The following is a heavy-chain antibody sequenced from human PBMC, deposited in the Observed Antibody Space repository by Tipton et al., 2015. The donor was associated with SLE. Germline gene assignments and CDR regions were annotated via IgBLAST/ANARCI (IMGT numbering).Heavy chain of an antibody. J-gene: IGHJ3*02. D-gene: IGHD1-26*01. Sequence: LRLSCTVSGGSISSYYWSWIRQPAGKGLEWIGYIYTSGSTNYNPSLKSRVTISVDTSKNQFSLKLSSATAADTAVYYCARDGEVGATDGTFDIWGQGTMVTVSS. V-gene: IGHV4-4*07. CDR2: IYTSGST. CDR3: ARDGEVGATDGTFDI. CDR1: GGSISSYY.